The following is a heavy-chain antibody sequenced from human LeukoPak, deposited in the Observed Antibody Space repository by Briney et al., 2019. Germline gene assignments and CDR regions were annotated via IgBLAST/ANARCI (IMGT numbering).Heavy chain of an antibody. V-gene: IGHV3-23*01. D-gene: IGHD3-10*01. J-gene: IGHJ4*02. CDR2: ISGSGGST. CDR3: AKSRVYYGSGSFDY. CDR1: GFAFRYYA. Sequence: GGSLRLSCAASGFAFRYYAMSWVRQAPGKGLEWVSAISGSGGSTYYADSVKGRFTISRDNSKNTLYLQMNSLRAEDTAVYYCAKSRVYYGSGSFDYWGQGTLVTVSS.